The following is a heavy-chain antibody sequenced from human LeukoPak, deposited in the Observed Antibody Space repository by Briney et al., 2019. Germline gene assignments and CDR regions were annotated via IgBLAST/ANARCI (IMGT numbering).Heavy chain of an antibody. CDR2: IIPIFGTA. Sequence: GASVKVSCKASGGTFSSYAISWVRQAPGQGLEWMGGIIPIFGTANYAQKFQGRVTITADESTSTAYMELSSLRSEDTAVYYCGRGGPYYYDSTKTFDYWGQGTLVTVSS. CDR1: GGTFSSYA. D-gene: IGHD3-22*01. V-gene: IGHV1-69*13. J-gene: IGHJ4*02. CDR3: GRGGPYYYDSTKTFDY.